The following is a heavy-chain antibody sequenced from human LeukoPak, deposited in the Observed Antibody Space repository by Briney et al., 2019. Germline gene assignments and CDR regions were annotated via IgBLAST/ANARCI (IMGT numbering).Heavy chain of an antibody. V-gene: IGHV1-24*01. Sequence: ASVKVSCKVSGYTLTELSMHWVRQAPGKGLEWMGGFDPEDGETIYAQKFQGRVTMTEDTSTDTAYMELSSLRSEDTAVYYCATVLLGSGSYYYGMDVWGQGTTVTVPS. D-gene: IGHD3-10*01. CDR2: FDPEDGET. CDR3: ATVLLGSGSYYYGMDV. J-gene: IGHJ6*02. CDR1: GYTLTELS.